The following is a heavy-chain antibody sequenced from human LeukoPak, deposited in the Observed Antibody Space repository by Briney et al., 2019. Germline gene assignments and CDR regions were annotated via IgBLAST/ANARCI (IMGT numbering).Heavy chain of an antibody. CDR1: GGSISSYY. J-gene: IGHJ4*02. CDR2: IYYSGST. Sequence: SETLSLTCTVSGGSISSYYWSWIRQPPGKGLEWIGYIYYSGSTNYNPSLKSRVTISVDTSKNQFSLKLSSVTAADTAVYYCARVSDYYDSSGYYYLFDYWGQGTLVTVSS. D-gene: IGHD3-22*01. V-gene: IGHV4-59*01. CDR3: ARVSDYYDSSGYYYLFDY.